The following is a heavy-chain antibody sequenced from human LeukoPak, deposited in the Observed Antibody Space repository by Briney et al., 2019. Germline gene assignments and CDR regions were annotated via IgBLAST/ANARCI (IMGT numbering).Heavy chain of an antibody. CDR2: ISGSSSTI. J-gene: IGHJ4*02. CDR1: GFTFDDYG. CDR3: ARGAHASDY. V-gene: IGHV3-48*02. D-gene: IGHD1-26*01. Sequence: GGSLRLSCAASGFTFDDYGMSWVRQAPGKGLEWVSFISGSSSTIFYADSVKGRFTISRDNAKNSLYLQMNSLRDEDTAVYYCARGAHASDYWGQGTLVTVSS.